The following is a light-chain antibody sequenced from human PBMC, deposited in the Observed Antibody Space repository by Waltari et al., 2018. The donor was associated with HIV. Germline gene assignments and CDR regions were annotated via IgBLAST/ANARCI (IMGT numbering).Light chain of an antibody. Sequence: SVLTQPPSVSGTPGQRVSIACSCSRSNFGTNVANWSHHLSGKAPKLLIYINNQRPSGVPDRFSGSTSGTSASLAISGIQFDDEADDYCAAWDDTLNGHVIFGGGTKVTVL. J-gene: IGLJ2*01. V-gene: IGLV1-44*01. CDR3: AAWDDTLNGHVI. CDR1: RSNFGTNV. CDR2: INN.